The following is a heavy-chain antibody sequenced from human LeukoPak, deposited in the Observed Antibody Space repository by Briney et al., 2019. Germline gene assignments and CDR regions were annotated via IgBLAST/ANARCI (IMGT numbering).Heavy chain of an antibody. CDR3: AEDLGGARDYFDS. CDR2: VSHDGSKK. Sequence: GGSLRLSCAASGFSFRSYGMHWVRQAPGKGLEWVTIVSHDGSKKFYADSVKGRFTISRDNSKNTVYLQMNSLRAEDTAVYYCAEDLGGARDYFDSWGQGTLVTVSS. J-gene: IGHJ4*02. D-gene: IGHD1-26*01. CDR1: GFSFRSYG. V-gene: IGHV3-30*18.